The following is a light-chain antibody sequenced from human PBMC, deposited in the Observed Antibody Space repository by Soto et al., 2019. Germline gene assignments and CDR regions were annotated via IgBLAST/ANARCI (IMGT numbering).Light chain of an antibody. CDR3: QQYHSSLWT. V-gene: IGKV1-5*03. CDR1: QSISIW. Sequence: DIQMTQSPSTLSASVGDRVTITCRASQSISIWLAGYQQKPGKAPKLLIYKASSLESGVPSRFSGSVSGTEFTLTISSLQPDDFATYYCQQYHSSLWTFGQGTKVQIK. CDR2: KAS. J-gene: IGKJ1*01.